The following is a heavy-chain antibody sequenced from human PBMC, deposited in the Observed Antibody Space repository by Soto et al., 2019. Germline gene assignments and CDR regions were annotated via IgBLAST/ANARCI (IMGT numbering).Heavy chain of an antibody. V-gene: IGHV1-69*12. Sequence: QVQLVQSGAEVKKPGSSVKVSCKASGGTFSSYAISWVRQAPGQGLEWMGGIIPIFGTANYAQKFQGRVTITGEEPTSTAYMELSSLRSEDTAVYYCARGRRRYSSSTDAFDIWGQGTMVTVSS. D-gene: IGHD6-6*01. CDR2: IIPIFGTA. CDR1: GGTFSSYA. J-gene: IGHJ3*02. CDR3: ARGRRRYSSSTDAFDI.